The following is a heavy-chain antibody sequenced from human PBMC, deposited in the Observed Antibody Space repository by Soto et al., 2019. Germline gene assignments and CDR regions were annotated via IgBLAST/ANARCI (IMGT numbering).Heavy chain of an antibody. V-gene: IGHV3-74*01. CDR2: INSDGSHT. CDR1: GLSFNIYW. CDR3: AGGMAGLDV. Sequence: EVQLVESGGGLVQPGGSLRLSCAASGLSFNIYWMHWVRQVPGKGLVWLARINSDGSHTIYVDSVKGRFTISRDNAKNTVFLQMDSLRDEDTGVYYCAGGMAGLDVWGQGTTATVSS. J-gene: IGHJ6*02.